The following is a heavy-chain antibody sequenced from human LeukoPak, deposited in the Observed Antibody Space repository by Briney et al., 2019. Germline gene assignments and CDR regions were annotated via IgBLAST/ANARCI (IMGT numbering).Heavy chain of an antibody. V-gene: IGHV4-38-2*02. D-gene: IGHD4-17*01. Sequence: SETLSLTCTVSGYSISSGYYWGWIRQPPGEGLEWIGSIYHSGSTYYNPSLKSRVTISVDTSKNQFSLKLSSVTAADTAVYYCARLRGDNWFDPWGQGTLVTVSS. J-gene: IGHJ5*02. CDR1: GYSISSGYY. CDR3: ARLRGDNWFDP. CDR2: IYHSGST.